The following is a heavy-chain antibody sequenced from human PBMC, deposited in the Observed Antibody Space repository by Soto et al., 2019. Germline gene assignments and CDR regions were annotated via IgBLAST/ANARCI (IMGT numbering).Heavy chain of an antibody. D-gene: IGHD3-10*01. V-gene: IGHV4-30-4*01. CDR2: IYYSGST. J-gene: IGHJ5*02. CDR1: GGSISSGDYY. CDR3: ARENGSGSQAGWFDP. Sequence: SETLSLTCTVSGGSISSGDYYWSWIRQPPGKGLEWIGYIYYSGSTYYNPSLKSRVTISVDTSKNQFSLKLSSVTAADTAVYYCARENGSGSQAGWFDPWGQGTLVTVSS.